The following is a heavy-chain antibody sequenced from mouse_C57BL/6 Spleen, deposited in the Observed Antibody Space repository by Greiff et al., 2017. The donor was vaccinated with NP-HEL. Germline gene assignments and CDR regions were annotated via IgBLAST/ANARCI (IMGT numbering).Heavy chain of an antibody. D-gene: IGHD2-5*01. J-gene: IGHJ4*01. V-gene: IGHV1-18*01. Sequence: VQLQQSGPELVKPGASVKIPCKASGYTFTDYNMDWVKQSHGKSLEWIGDINPNNGGTIYNQKFKGKATLTVDKSSSTAYMELRSLTSEDTAVYYCARDYSKYYAMDYWGQGTSVTVSS. CDR2: INPNNGGT. CDR1: GYTFTDYN. CDR3: ARDYSKYYAMDY.